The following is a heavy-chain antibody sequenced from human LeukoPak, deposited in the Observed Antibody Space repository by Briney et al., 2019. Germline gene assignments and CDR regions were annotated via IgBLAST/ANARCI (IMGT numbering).Heavy chain of an antibody. Sequence: SETLSLTCTVSGGSISSGDYYWSWIRQPPGKGLEWIGYIYYSRSTNYNPSLNSRVTISVDTSKNQFSLKLSSVTAADTAVYYCARGPNYVWGSYRYKYFDYWGQGTLVTVSS. CDR2: IYYSRST. J-gene: IGHJ4*02. CDR3: ARGPNYVWGSYRYKYFDY. CDR1: GGSISSGDYY. D-gene: IGHD3-16*02. V-gene: IGHV4-30-4*08.